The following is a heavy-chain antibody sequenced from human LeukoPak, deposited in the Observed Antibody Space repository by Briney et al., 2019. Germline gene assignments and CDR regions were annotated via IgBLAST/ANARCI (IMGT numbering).Heavy chain of an antibody. CDR1: GGSFSGYY. CDR2: ISHSGST. J-gene: IGHJ6*02. V-gene: IGHV4-34*01. Sequence: SETLSLTYAVYGGSFSGYYWSWIRQPPGKGLERIGEISHSGSTNYNPSLKSRVTISVDTSKNQFSLKLSSVTAADTAVYYCARGGSGSSPYYYYYYGMDVWGQGTTVTVSS. CDR3: ARGGSGSSPYYYYYYGMDV. D-gene: IGHD3-22*01.